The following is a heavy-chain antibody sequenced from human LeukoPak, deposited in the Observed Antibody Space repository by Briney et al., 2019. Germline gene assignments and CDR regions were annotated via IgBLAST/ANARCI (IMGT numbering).Heavy chain of an antibody. D-gene: IGHD2-2*01. CDR3: ARANFLYCSSTTCLFDY. Sequence: ASVTVSCKASGYTFTDYYLHWVRQAPGQGFEWMGWIYPNSGDTNYAQKFQGRVTMTRDTSISTAHMEMSRLRSDDTAVYYCARANFLYCSSTTCLFDYWGQGTLVTVSS. CDR1: GYTFTDYY. V-gene: IGHV1-2*02. J-gene: IGHJ4*02. CDR2: IYPNSGDT.